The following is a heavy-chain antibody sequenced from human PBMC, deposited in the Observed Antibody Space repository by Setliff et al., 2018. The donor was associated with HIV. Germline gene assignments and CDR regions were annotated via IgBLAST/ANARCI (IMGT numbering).Heavy chain of an antibody. CDR2: IYYTGST. V-gene: IGHV4-39*01. Sequence: SETLSLTCSVSGGPMRSSSYYWGWIRQPPGKGLEWIGSIYYTGSTYSNPSLKSRPTISEDASKSQFSLTLRSVTAADTAVYYCARRLAIGHWYFDIWGRGTLVTVSS. CDR3: ARRLAIGHWYFDI. CDR1: GGPMRSSSYY. J-gene: IGHJ2*01.